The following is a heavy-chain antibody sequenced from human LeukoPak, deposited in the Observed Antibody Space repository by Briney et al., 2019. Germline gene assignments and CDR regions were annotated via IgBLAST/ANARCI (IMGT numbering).Heavy chain of an antibody. Sequence: GGSLRLSCAASGFNFRSFWMSWVRQAPGKGLEWVANIKQDGSEKYCVDSVKGRFTISRDNAENSLYLQMNSLRAEDTAVYYCARDDPPLSPKFFDYWDQGILVTVSS. J-gene: IGHJ4*02. CDR3: ARDDPPLSPKFFDY. CDR1: GFNFRSFW. CDR2: IKQDGSEK. V-gene: IGHV3-7*01. D-gene: IGHD2/OR15-2a*01.